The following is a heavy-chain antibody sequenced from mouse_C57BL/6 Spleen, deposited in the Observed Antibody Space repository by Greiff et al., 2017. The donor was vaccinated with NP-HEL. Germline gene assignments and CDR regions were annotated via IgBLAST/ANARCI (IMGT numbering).Heavy chain of an antibody. CDR2: IDPENGDT. Sequence: EVQLQQSGAELVRPGASVKLSCTASGFNIKDDYMHWVKQRPEQGLEWIGWIDPENGDTEYASKFQGKATITADTSSNTAYLQLSSLTSEDTAVYYCTYGSFYAMDYWGQGTSVTVSS. CDR3: TYGSFYAMDY. CDR1: GFNIKDDY. V-gene: IGHV14-4*01. D-gene: IGHD1-1*01. J-gene: IGHJ4*01.